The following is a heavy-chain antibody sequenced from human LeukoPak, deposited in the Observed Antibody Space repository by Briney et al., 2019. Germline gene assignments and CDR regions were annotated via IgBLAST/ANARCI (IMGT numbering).Heavy chain of an antibody. CDR2: IRYDGSNK. CDR1: GFTFSSYG. CDR3: ARDGPAPYIVVVTAHDAFDI. J-gene: IGHJ3*02. Sequence: GRSLRLSCAASGFTFSSYGMHWVRQAPGKGLEWVSFIRYDGSNKYYADSVKGRFTISRDNSKNTLYLQMNSLRAEDTAVYYCARDGPAPYIVVVTAHDAFDIWGQGTMVTVSS. D-gene: IGHD2-21*02. V-gene: IGHV3-30*02.